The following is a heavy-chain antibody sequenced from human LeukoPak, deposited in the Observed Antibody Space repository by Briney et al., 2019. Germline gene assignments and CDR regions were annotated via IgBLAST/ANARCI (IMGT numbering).Heavy chain of an antibody. J-gene: IGHJ4*02. V-gene: IGHV1-8*01. CDR2: MNPNSGNT. Sequence: ASVKVSCKASGYTFTSYDINWVRQATGQGLEWMGWMNPNSGNTGYAQKFQGRVTMTRNTSISTAYMELSSLRSEDTAVYYCARGQGGRSLLFGFASMVRGDDYWGQGTLVTVSS. D-gene: IGHD3-10*01. CDR1: GYTFTSYD. CDR3: ARGQGGRSLLFGFASMVRGDDY.